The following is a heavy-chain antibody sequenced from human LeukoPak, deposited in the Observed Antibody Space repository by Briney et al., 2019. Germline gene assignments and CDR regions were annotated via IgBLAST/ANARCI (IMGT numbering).Heavy chain of an antibody. Sequence: GASVKVSCKASGYTFTSYGISWVRQAPGQGLEWMGWISAYNGNTNYAQKLQGRVTMTTDTSTSTAYMELRSLRSDDTAVYYCARDLPIVGATRFDPWGQGTPVTVPS. V-gene: IGHV1-18*01. CDR1: GYTFTSYG. CDR3: ARDLPIVGATRFDP. CDR2: ISAYNGNT. J-gene: IGHJ5*02. D-gene: IGHD1-26*01.